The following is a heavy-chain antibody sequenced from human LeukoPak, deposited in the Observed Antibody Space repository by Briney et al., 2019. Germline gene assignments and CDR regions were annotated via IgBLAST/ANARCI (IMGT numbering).Heavy chain of an antibody. Sequence: PGGSLRLSCAASGFTFSNAWMSWVRQAPGKGLEWVGRIKSRTDGGITDYAAPVKGRFTISGDDSKNTLYLQMNSLKTEDTAVYYCTTVSTYYYDSSGRPFDIWGQGTMVTVSS. CDR1: GFTFSNAW. CDR3: TTVSTYYYDSSGRPFDI. V-gene: IGHV3-15*01. D-gene: IGHD3-22*01. CDR2: IKSRTDGGIT. J-gene: IGHJ3*02.